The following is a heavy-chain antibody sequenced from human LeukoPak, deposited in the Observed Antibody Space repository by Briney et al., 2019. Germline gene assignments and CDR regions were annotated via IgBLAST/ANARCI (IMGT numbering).Heavy chain of an antibody. J-gene: IGHJ4*02. D-gene: IGHD3-3*01. CDR2: ISYDGSSK. CDR3: AKVATRSYYDFWSGPWYFDY. Sequence: PGGSLRLSCAASGFTFSSYGMHWVRQAPGKGLEWVAVISYDGSSKYYADSVKDRFTISRDNSKNTLYLQMNSLRAEGTAVYYCAKVATRSYYDFWSGPWYFDYWGQGTLVTVSS. V-gene: IGHV3-30*18. CDR1: GFTFSSYG.